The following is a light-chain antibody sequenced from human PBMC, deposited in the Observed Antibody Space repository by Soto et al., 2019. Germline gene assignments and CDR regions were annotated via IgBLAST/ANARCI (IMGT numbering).Light chain of an antibody. CDR3: QQYNSNPFT. J-gene: IGKJ3*01. Sequence: DLQMTQSPSTLSASVGDRVTITCRASQSISSWLAWYQQKPGKAPKLLTYKASSLESGVPSRFSGSGSGTEFTLTISSLQPDDLATYYCQQYNSNPFTFGPGTKVDIK. CDR2: KAS. CDR1: QSISSW. V-gene: IGKV1-5*03.